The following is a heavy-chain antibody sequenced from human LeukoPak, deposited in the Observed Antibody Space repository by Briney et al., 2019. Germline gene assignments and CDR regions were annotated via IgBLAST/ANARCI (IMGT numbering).Heavy chain of an antibody. Sequence: GESLKISCKASGYRLTNYWIAWVRQTPGRGLEWMGIIYPGDSDTRYSPSIQGQVTISADKSISTAYMQWNSLKASDTATYYCARCHSGHGFDAFDVWGQGTKVIVSS. CDR3: ARCHSGHGFDAFDV. D-gene: IGHD5-12*01. V-gene: IGHV5-51*01. CDR1: GYRLTNYW. CDR2: IYPGDSDT. J-gene: IGHJ3*01.